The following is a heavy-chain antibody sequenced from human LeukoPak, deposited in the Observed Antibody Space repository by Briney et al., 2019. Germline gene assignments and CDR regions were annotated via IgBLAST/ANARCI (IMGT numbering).Heavy chain of an antibody. CDR1: GGSISSYY. V-gene: IGHV4-4*07. CDR3: ARAGYSNYVGRFDP. Sequence: SSETLSLTCTVSGGSISSYYWSWIRQPAGKGLEWIGRIYTSGSTNYNPSLKSRVTMSVDTSKNQFSLKLSSVTAADTAVYYCARAGYSNYVGRFDPWGQGTLVTVSS. CDR2: IYTSGST. J-gene: IGHJ5*02. D-gene: IGHD4-11*01.